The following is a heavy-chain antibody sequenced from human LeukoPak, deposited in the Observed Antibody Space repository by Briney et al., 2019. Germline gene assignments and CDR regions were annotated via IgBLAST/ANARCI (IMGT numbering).Heavy chain of an antibody. J-gene: IGHJ6*03. D-gene: IGHD2-2*01. CDR1: GYTFTSYG. CDR2: ISAYNGNT. Sequence: ASVKVSCKASGYTFTSYGISWVRQAPGQGLEWMGWISAYNGNTNYAQKLQGRVTMTTDTSTRTAYMELRSLRSDDTAVYYCARWKGSSTSWSSRGSPYYMDVWGKGTTVTVSS. V-gene: IGHV1-18*01. CDR3: ARWKGSSTSWSSRGSPYYMDV.